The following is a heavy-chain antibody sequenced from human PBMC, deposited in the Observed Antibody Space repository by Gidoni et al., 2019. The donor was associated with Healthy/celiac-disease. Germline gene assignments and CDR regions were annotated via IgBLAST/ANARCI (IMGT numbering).Heavy chain of an antibody. J-gene: IGHJ4*02. CDR3: AKDCSSTSCQKYFDY. D-gene: IGHD2-2*01. Sequence: EVQLLESGGGLVQPGVSLRLSCAASGFTFSSYAMSWVRQAPGKGLEWVSAISGSGGSTYYADSVKGRFTISRDNSKNTLYLQMNSLRAEDTAVYYCAKDCSSTSCQKYFDYWGQGTLVTVSS. CDR1: GFTFSSYA. CDR2: ISGSGGST. V-gene: IGHV3-23*01.